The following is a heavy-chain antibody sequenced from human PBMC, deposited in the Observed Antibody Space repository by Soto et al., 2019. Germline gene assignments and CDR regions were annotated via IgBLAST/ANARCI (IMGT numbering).Heavy chain of an antibody. J-gene: IGHJ5*02. D-gene: IGHD3-3*01. V-gene: IGHV1-8*01. Sequence: QVQLVQSGAEVRRPGASVKISCKASGYTFASYNIYWVRQAAGQGLEYMGWMNPNSGDKGYAHKFLDKVKMTRDTTIRTAYLVLSSLTSEDTAVYYCARGRRYLEWFPWFDPWGQGTLVTVSS. CDR3: ARGRRYLEWFPWFDP. CDR1: GYTFASYN. CDR2: MNPNSGDK.